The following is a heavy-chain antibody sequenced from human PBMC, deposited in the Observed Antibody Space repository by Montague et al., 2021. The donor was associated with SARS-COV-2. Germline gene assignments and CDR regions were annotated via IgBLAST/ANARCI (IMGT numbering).Heavy chain of an antibody. V-gene: IGHV4-31*03. CDR3: AREGGRIQLWLRGDDAFTI. J-gene: IGHJ3*02. Sequence: TLSLTCTVSGGSISDGGYSWTWIRQHPGKGLEWIGYVYYSGSTFCNPSLKSRITISVDTSKNQFSLKLSSVTAADTAVYYCAREGGRIQLWLRGDDAFTIWGQGTLVTVSS. CDR1: GGSISDGGYS. CDR2: VYYSGST. D-gene: IGHD5-18*01.